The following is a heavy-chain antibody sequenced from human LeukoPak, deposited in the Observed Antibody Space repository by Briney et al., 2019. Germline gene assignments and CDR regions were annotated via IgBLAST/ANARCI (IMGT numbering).Heavy chain of an antibody. Sequence: QTGRSLRLSCAASGFTFSNYGMHWVRQAPGKGLEWVAVIWYDGSNKYYADSVKDRFTISRDNSKNTLYLQMNSLRAEDAAVYYCVRVAVAGNLNNWFDPWGQGTLVTVSS. V-gene: IGHV3-33*01. CDR1: GFTFSNYG. D-gene: IGHD6-19*01. J-gene: IGHJ5*02. CDR2: IWYDGSNK. CDR3: VRVAVAGNLNNWFDP.